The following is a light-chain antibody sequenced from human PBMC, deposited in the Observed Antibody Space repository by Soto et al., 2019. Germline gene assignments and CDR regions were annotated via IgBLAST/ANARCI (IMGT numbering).Light chain of an antibody. CDR2: TAS. CDR3: LQDFLYPYT. J-gene: IGKJ2*01. V-gene: IGKV1-6*01. Sequence: AIQMTQTPSSLSASVGDRVTITCRASQDIGYELGWFQQKPGKAPKLLIYTASTLQVGVPSRFSGSGSGTDFTLTISGLQPEDFAAYYCLQDFLYPYTFGQGTKLEIK. CDR1: QDIGYE.